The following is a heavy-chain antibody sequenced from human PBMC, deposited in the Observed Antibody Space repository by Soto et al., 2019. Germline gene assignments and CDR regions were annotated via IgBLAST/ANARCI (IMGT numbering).Heavy chain of an antibody. CDR2: ISYDGSNK. CDR1: GFTFSSYG. CDR3: AKFKDDILTGYYPLPDY. J-gene: IGHJ4*02. V-gene: IGHV3-30*18. D-gene: IGHD3-9*01. Sequence: GGSLRLSCAASGFTFSSYGMHWVRQAPGKGLEWVAVISYDGSNKYYADSVKGRFTISRDNSKNTLYLQMNSLRAEDTAVYYCAKFKDDILTGYYPLPDYWGQGTLVTVSS.